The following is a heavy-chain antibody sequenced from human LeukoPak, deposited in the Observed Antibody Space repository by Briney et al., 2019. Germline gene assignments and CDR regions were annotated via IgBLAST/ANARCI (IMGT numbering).Heavy chain of an antibody. CDR3: ARLQGPYSSGEKFDY. CDR1: GFTFSSYS. V-gene: IGHV3-21*01. CDR2: ISSSSSYI. Sequence: GGSLRLSCAASGFTFSSYSMNWVRQAPGKGLEWVSSISSSSSYIYYADSVKGRFTISRDNAKNSLYLQMNSLRAEDTAVYYCARLQGPYSSGEKFDYWDQGTLVTVSS. D-gene: IGHD6-25*01. J-gene: IGHJ4*02.